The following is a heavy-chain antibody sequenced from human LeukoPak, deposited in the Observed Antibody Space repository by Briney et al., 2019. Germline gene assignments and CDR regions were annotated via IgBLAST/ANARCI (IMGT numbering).Heavy chain of an antibody. CDR3: ARRGDGNYYYDY. V-gene: IGHV6-1*01. Sequence: SQTLALTCAISGDSVSNSIATWDWIRQSPSAGLEWLGRTYFMSSWIPDYADSVKSRIVIDSDTSKNQFSLLLKSVRPDDTAVYYCARRGDGNYYYDYWGQGTLVTVSS. J-gene: IGHJ4*02. CDR1: GDSVSNSIAT. CDR2: TYFMSSWIP. D-gene: IGHD3-16*01.